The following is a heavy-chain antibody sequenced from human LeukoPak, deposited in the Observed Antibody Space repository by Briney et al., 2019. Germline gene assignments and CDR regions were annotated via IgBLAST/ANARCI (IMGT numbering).Heavy chain of an antibody. CDR3: AHIVVYYDILTGYFSWFDP. D-gene: IGHD3-9*01. J-gene: IGHJ5*02. CDR1: GFSLSTSGVG. V-gene: IGHV2-5*02. Sequence: SGPTLVKPTQTLTLTCTFSGFSLSTSGVGVGWIRQPPGKALEWLALIYWDDDKRYSPSLKSRLTITKDTSKNQVVLTMTNMDPVDTATYYCAHIVVYYDILTGYFSWFDPWGQGTLVTVSS. CDR2: IYWDDDK.